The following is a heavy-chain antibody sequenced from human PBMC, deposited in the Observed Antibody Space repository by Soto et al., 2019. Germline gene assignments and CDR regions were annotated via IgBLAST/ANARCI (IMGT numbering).Heavy chain of an antibody. V-gene: IGHV3-30-3*01. CDR2: ISYDGSNK. D-gene: IGHD6-19*01. CDR1: GFTISSYA. J-gene: IGHJ4*02. CDR3: AREEGDSIAVAGPDY. Sequence: GGSLRLSCAASGFTISSYAMRWVRQAPGKGLEWVAVISYDGSNKYYADSVKGRFTISRDNSKNTLYLQMNSLRAEDTAVYYCAREEGDSIAVAGPDYWGQGTVVTVSS.